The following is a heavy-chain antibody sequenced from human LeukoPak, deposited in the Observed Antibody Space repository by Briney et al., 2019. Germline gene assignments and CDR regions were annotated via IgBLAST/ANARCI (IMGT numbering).Heavy chain of an antibody. J-gene: IGHJ4*02. V-gene: IGHV4-31*11. Sequence: SQTLSLTCAVSGGSISSGGYYWSWIRQHPGKGLEWIGYIYYSGSTYYNPSLKSRVTISVDTSKNQFSLKLSSVTAADTAVYYCAREIAAAVGSYFDYGAQGPLVTVPS. CDR3: AREIAAAVGSYFDY. D-gene: IGHD6-13*01. CDR1: GGSISSGGYY. CDR2: IYYSGST.